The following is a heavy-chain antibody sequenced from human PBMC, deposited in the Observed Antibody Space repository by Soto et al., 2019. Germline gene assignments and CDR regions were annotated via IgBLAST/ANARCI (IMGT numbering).Heavy chain of an antibody. Sequence: LRLSCAASGFTFDDYAMHWVRQAPGKGLEWVSGISWNSGSIGYADSVKGRFTISRDNAKNSLYLQMNSLRAEDTALYYCAKTTYYYGSGSYPARSYYFDYWGQGTLVTVSS. CDR2: ISWNSGSI. J-gene: IGHJ4*02. CDR1: GFTFDDYA. V-gene: IGHV3-9*01. D-gene: IGHD3-10*01. CDR3: AKTTYYYGSGSYPARSYYFDY.